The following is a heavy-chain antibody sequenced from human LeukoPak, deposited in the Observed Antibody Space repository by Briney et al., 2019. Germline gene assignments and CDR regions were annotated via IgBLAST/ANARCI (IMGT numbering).Heavy chain of an antibody. CDR2: IKQDGSEK. V-gene: IGHV3-7*01. J-gene: IGHJ4*02. CDR1: GFTFSSYW. Sequence: GGSLRLSCAASGFTFSSYWMSWVRQAPGKGLEWVANIKQDGSEKYYVDSVKGRFTISRDNAKNSLCLQMNSLRAEDTAVYYCARGPYYYDSSGYCDYWGQGTLVTVSS. D-gene: IGHD3-22*01. CDR3: ARGPYYYDSSGYCDY.